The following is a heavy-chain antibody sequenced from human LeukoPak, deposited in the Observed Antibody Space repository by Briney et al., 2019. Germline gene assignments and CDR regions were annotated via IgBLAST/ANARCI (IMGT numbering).Heavy chain of an antibody. Sequence: ASPKAPLKASGYTFNGYYLHRVREAPGQGLEGMGWINPNSSGNNYAQNFQGSVTMPSDTSISTAYMQLSRLRSADTAVYYCARGVPNSRSWYGWFDPWGQGTLVTVSS. CDR3: ARGVPNSRSWYGWFDP. J-gene: IGHJ5*02. V-gene: IGHV1-2*02. CDR1: GYTFNGYY. D-gene: IGHD6-13*01. CDR2: INPNSSGN.